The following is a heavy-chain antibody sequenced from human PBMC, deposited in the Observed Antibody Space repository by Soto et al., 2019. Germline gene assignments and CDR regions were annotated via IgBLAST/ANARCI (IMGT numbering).Heavy chain of an antibody. V-gene: IGHV3-30*18. CDR2: ISYDGSNK. Sequence: GGSLRLSCAASGFTFSSYGMHWVRQAPGKGLEWVAVISYDGSNKYYADSVKGRFTISRDNSKNTLYLQMNSLRAEDTAVYYCAKEESGWYETIAFDIWGQGTMVTVSS. CDR1: GFTFSSYG. J-gene: IGHJ3*02. D-gene: IGHD6-19*01. CDR3: AKEESGWYETIAFDI.